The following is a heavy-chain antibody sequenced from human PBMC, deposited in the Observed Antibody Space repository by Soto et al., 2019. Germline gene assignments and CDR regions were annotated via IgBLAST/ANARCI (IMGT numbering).Heavy chain of an antibody. Sequence: SVKVSCKASGFTFTSSSVQWVRQARGQRLEWIGWITVGTGNTNYAQKSQERVTITRDMSTSTAYMELSNLRSEDTAVYYCAAGDSSGYYGGWGQGTQVTVSS. CDR2: ITVGTGNT. J-gene: IGHJ4*02. V-gene: IGHV1-58*01. CDR3: AAGDSSGYYGG. D-gene: IGHD3-22*01. CDR1: GFTFTSSS.